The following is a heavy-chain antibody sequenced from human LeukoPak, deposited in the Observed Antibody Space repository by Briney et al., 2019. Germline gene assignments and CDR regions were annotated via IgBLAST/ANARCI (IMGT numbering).Heavy chain of an antibody. J-gene: IGHJ4*02. CDR3: ASLIDAEWLYFDY. Sequence: SQTLSLTCAVSGGSISSGGYSWSWIRQPPGKGLEWIGYIYHSGSTYYNPSLKSRVTISVDRSKNQFSLKLSSVTAADTAVYYCASLIDAEWLYFDYWGQGTLVTVSS. D-gene: IGHD3-3*01. CDR1: GGSISSGGYS. V-gene: IGHV4-30-2*01. CDR2: IYHSGST.